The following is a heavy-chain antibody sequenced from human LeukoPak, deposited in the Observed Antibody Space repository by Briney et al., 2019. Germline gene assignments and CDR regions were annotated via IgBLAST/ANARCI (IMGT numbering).Heavy chain of an antibody. V-gene: IGHV3-66*01. CDR3: ARDLSGIAGYTYGRGIDY. D-gene: IGHD5-18*01. Sequence: GGSLRLSCAASGFTFDDYGMSWVRQAPGKGLEWVSLIYSGGTTYYADSVKGRFTISRDNSKNTLYLQMNSLRAEDTAVYYCARDLSGIAGYTYGRGIDYWGQGTLVTVSS. J-gene: IGHJ4*02. CDR2: IYSGGTT. CDR1: GFTFDDYG.